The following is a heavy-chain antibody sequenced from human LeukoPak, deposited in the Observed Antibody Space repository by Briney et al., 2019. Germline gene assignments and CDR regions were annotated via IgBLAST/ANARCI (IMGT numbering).Heavy chain of an antibody. CDR3: AKGEGAMARGIVDY. V-gene: IGHV3-23*01. Sequence: PGGSLKLSCAASGFTFSFYAMYWVRQAPGKGLEWVSAISGSGGSTSYADSVKGRFTISRDNSKNTLYLQMNSLRAEDTAVYYCAKGEGAMARGIVDYWGQGTLVTVSS. J-gene: IGHJ4*02. D-gene: IGHD3-10*01. CDR1: GFTFSFYA. CDR2: ISGSGGST.